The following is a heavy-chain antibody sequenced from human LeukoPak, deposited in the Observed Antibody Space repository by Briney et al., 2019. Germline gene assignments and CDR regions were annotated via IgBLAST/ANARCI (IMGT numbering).Heavy chain of an antibody. CDR1: GFTFSSYA. CDR2: ISGSGGST. Sequence: GGSLRLSCAASGFTFSSYAMSLVRQAPGKGLEWVSAISGSGGSTYYADSVKGRFTISRDNSKNTLYLQMNSLRAEDTALYYCARDFRGSYTGADYWGQGTLVTVSS. CDR3: ARDFRGSYTGADY. D-gene: IGHD1-26*01. V-gene: IGHV3-23*01. J-gene: IGHJ4*02.